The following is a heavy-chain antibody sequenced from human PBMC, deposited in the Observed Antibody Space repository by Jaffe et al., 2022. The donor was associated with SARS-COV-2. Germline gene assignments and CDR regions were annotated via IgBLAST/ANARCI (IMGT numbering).Heavy chain of an antibody. CDR2: ISSSSSYI. V-gene: IGHV3-21*01. CDR1: GFTFSSYS. J-gene: IGHJ4*02. D-gene: IGHD5-12*01. CDR3: ARDGGPYSGYDQIRNGLFDY. Sequence: EVQLVESGGGLVKPGGSLRLSCAASGFTFSSYSMNWVRQAPGKGLEWVSSISSSSSYIYYADSVKGRFTISRDNAKNSLYLQMNSLRAEDTAVYYCARDGGPYSGYDQIRNGLFDYWGQGTLVTVSS.